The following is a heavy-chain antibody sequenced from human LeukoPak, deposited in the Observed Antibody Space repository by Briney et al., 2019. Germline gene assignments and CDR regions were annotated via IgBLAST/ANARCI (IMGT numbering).Heavy chain of an antibody. CDR3: ARAIRYDSSRGAFDI. D-gene: IGHD3-22*01. J-gene: IGHJ3*02. V-gene: IGHV2-70*04. Sequence: SGPTLVNPPQTLTLTCTFSGFSLRTRGMRVSWIRQPPGKALEWLSRIDWDDDKFYSTSLKTRLTISKDTSKNQVVLTMTNMDPVDTATYYCARAIRYDSSRGAFDIWGQGTMVTVSS. CDR1: GFSLRTRGMR. CDR2: IDWDDDK.